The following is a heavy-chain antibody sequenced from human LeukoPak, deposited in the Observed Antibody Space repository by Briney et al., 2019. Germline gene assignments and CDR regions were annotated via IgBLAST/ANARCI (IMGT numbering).Heavy chain of an antibody. Sequence: ASVKVSCKASGYTFTSYGISWVRQAPGQGLEWMGWISAYNGNTNYAQKLQGRVTMTTDTSTSTAYMELRSLRSDDTAVYYCAREFSSGPSGNPDYYYGMDVWGQGTRSPSP. CDR3: AREFSSGPSGNPDYYYGMDV. CDR1: GYTFTSYG. J-gene: IGHJ6*02. CDR2: ISAYNGNT. V-gene: IGHV1-18*01. D-gene: IGHD3-22*01.